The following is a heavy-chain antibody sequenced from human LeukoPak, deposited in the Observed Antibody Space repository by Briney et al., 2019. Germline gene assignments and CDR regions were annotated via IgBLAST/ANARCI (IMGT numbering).Heavy chain of an antibody. CDR1: GFTFDDYA. CDR2: ISWNSGSI. J-gene: IGHJ4*02. V-gene: IGHV3-9*01. Sequence: SLRLSCAASGFTFDDYAMHWVRQAPGKGLEWVSGISWNSGSIGYADSVKGRFTISRDNAKNSLYLQMNSLRAEDTALYYCAKDSGYSYGSAGDYWGQGTLVTVSS. D-gene: IGHD5-18*01. CDR3: AKDSGYSYGSAGDY.